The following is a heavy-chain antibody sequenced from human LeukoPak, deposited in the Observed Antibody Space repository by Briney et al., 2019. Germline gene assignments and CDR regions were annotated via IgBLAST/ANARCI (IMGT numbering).Heavy chain of an antibody. V-gene: IGHV7-4-1*02. D-gene: IGHD2-2*01. CDR2: INTNTGNP. CDR1: GYTFTSYA. J-gene: IGHJ5*02. Sequence: ASVKVSCKASGYTFTSYAMNWVRQAPGQGLEWMGWINTNTGNPTYAQGFTGRFAFSLDTSVSTAYLQISSLKAEDTAVYYCARDSSTSFANRFDPWGQGTLVTVSS. CDR3: ARDSSTSFANRFDP.